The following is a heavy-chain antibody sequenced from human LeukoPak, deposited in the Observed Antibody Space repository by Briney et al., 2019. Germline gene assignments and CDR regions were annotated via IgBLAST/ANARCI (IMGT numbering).Heavy chain of an antibody. V-gene: IGHV3-23*01. J-gene: IGHJ4*02. CDR1: GFTFSSYA. D-gene: IGHD3-10*01. Sequence: GVSLRLSCAASGFTFSSYAMSWVRQAPGKELEWVSAISGSGGSTYYADSVKGRFTISRDNSKNTLYLQMNSLRAEDTAVYYCAKSRYNYYGSGSTIDYWGQGTLVTVSS. CDR2: ISGSGGST. CDR3: AKSRYNYYGSGSTIDY.